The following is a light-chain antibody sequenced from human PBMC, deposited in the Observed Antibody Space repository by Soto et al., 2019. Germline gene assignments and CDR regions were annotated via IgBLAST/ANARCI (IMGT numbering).Light chain of an antibody. V-gene: IGKV3-20*01. CDR3: KQYDSSPRT. J-gene: IGKJ1*01. CDR2: DAS. Sequence: DIVLTQSPGTLSFSPGERATLSCRASQSVSSNYLAWYQQKPGQAPRLLISDASIRATGIADKFSGSGSGKELTLTTSRLEPEDFAVYYCKQYDSSPRTFGQRTKVHIX. CDR1: QSVSSNY.